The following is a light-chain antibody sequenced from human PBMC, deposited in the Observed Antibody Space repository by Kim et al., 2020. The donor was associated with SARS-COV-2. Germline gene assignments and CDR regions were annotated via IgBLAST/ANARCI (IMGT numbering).Light chain of an antibody. CDR1: SSDVGSYNL. V-gene: IGLV2-23*02. CDR3: CSYAGSSTQKGV. CDR2: EVS. Sequence: QSALTQPASVSGSPGQSITISCTGTSSDVGSYNLVSWYQQHPGKAPKLMIYEVSKRPSGVPNRFSGSKSGHTASLTISGLQAEDEADDYCCSYAGSSTQKGVFGGGTQLTVL. J-gene: IGLJ3*02.